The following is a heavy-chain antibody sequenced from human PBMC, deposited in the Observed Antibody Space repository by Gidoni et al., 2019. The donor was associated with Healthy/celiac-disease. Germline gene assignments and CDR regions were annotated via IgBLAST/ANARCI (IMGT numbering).Heavy chain of an antibody. CDR2: IFSNDEK. D-gene: IGHD1-7*01. CDR1: GFSLSNARMG. V-gene: IGHV2-26*01. J-gene: IGHJ6*03. Sequence: QVTLKESGPVLVKPTETLTLTCTVSGFSLSNARMGVSWIRQPPGKALEWLAHIFSNDEKSYSTSLKSRLTISKDTSKSQVVLTMTNMDPVDTATYYCARIPPVGLELRRKYYYMDVWGKGTTVTVSS. CDR3: ARIPPVGLELRRKYYYMDV.